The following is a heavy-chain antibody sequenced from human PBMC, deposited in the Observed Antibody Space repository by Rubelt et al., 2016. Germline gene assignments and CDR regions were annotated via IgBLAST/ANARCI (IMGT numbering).Heavy chain of an antibody. D-gene: IGHD2-15*01. V-gene: IGHV4-59*01. CDR3: ARVSVVVSPQYYFDY. J-gene: IGHJ4*02. CDR2: IHYSGST. Sequence: QVQLQESGPGLVKPSETLSLTCTVSGGSISNYYWSWIRKPPGKGLEWIGYIHYSGSTKNNLSLKSRVTLTVDPPKNQFSLNLTSVTAADTAVYYCARVSVVVSPQYYFDYWGQGTLVTVSS. CDR1: GGSISNYY.